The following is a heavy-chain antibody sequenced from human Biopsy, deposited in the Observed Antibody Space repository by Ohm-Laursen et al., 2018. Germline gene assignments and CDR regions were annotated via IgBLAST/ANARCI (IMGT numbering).Heavy chain of an antibody. CDR2: IYTIGDT. D-gene: IGHD3-3*01. Sequence: TLSLTCTVSGASMTGYFWTWVRQPAGKGLEWIGHIYTIGDTTYNPSLESRVTMSLDTSKNQSSLKMTSLTAADTAVYFCAREDEGLLRALDLWGQGTMVTVSS. CDR1: GASMTGYF. J-gene: IGHJ3*01. CDR3: AREDEGLLRALDL. V-gene: IGHV4-4*07.